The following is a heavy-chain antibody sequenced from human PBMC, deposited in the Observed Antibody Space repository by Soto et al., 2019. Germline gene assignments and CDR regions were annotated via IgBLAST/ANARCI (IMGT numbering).Heavy chain of an antibody. D-gene: IGHD4-17*01. CDR2: IYYSGRP. CDR3: ARVGGDDFGDSGGFDY. Sequence: QVQLQESGPGLVKPSETLSLTCTVSGGSIRDYFWTWIRQPPGKGLEWIGYIYYSGRPNYNPSLTRRVSISVDTSKNHFSLQLRSVTAADTAVYYCARVGGDDFGDSGGFDYWGQGTLVTVSS. CDR1: GGSIRDYF. V-gene: IGHV4-59*01. J-gene: IGHJ4*02.